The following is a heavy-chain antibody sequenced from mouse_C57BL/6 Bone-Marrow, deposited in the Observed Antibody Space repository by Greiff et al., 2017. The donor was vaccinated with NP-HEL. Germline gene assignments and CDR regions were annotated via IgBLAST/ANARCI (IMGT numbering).Heavy chain of an antibody. D-gene: IGHD4-1*01. J-gene: IGHJ3*01. Sequence: VQLKESGPVLVKPGASVKMSCKASGYTFTDYYMNWVKQSHGKSLEWIGVINPYNGGTSYNQKFKGKATLTVDKSSSTAYMELNSLTSEDSAVYYCAGTGTKFAYWGQGTLVTVSA. V-gene: IGHV1-19*01. CDR2: INPYNGGT. CDR3: AGTGTKFAY. CDR1: GYTFTDYY.